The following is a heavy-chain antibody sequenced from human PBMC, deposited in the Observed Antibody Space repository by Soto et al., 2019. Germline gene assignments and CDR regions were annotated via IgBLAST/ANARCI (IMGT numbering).Heavy chain of an antibody. CDR2: IKNKADGGTA. J-gene: IGHJ4*02. Sequence: EVQLVESGGDLVKPGGCLRLSCAASGINFMNAWMSWVRQAPGKGLEWVGRIKNKADGGTAVYAAFVRGRFTISRDDSRNTLYLQMNSLDIENTAVYYCTTDPGDYEDFWGQGTLVTVSS. CDR1: GINFMNAW. D-gene: IGHD4-17*01. V-gene: IGHV3-15*01. CDR3: TTDPGDYEDF.